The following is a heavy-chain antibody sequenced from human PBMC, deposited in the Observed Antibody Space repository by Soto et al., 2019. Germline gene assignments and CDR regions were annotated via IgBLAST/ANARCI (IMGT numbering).Heavy chain of an antibody. D-gene: IGHD1-20*01. CDR3: ATPGINNWFDP. J-gene: IGHJ5*02. Sequence: ASVKVFCKVSGYTLTELSMQWVRQAPGKGLEWMGGFDPEDGETIYAQKFQGRVTMTEDTSTDTAYMELSSLRSEDTAVYYCATPGINNWFDPWGQGTLVTVSS. V-gene: IGHV1-24*01. CDR1: GYTLTELS. CDR2: FDPEDGET.